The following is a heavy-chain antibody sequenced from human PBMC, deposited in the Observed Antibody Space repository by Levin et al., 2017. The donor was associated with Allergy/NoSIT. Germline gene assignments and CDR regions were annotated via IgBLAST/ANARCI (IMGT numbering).Heavy chain of an antibody. J-gene: IGHJ5*02. Sequence: PRASVKVSCKASGYTFTGYYMHWVRQAPGQGLEWMGWINPNSGGTNYAQKFQGRVTMTRDTSISTAYMELSRLRSDDTAVYYCARVGFGPKGWFDPWGQGTLVTVSS. D-gene: IGHD3-10*01. V-gene: IGHV1-2*02. CDR3: ARVGFGPKGWFDP. CDR2: INPNSGGT. CDR1: GYTFTGYY.